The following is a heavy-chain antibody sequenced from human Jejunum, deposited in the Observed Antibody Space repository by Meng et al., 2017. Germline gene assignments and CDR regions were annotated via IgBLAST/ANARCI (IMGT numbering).Heavy chain of an antibody. CDR2: ISGSGPNT. V-gene: IGHV3-23*04. J-gene: IGHJ4*02. CDR3: ARGLGGDHVYPFDY. CDR1: GFTFSDYA. D-gene: IGHD4-17*01. Sequence: EGGRVGSGGSFVQAGGSLILSCAASGFTFSDYAMNWVRQAPGKGLEWVSAISGSGPNTYYADSVKGRSTISRDNSKNTLYLQMNNLRPEDTAVYFCARGLGGDHVYPFDYWGQGTLVTVSS.